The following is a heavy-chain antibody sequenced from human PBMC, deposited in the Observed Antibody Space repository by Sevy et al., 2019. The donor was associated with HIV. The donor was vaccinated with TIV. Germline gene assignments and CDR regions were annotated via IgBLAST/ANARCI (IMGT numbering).Heavy chain of an antibody. J-gene: IGHJ4*02. V-gene: IGHV3-30*09. D-gene: IGHD3-16*01. CDR3: ARDARGEAALPDY. CDR1: GFNFSTYA. Sequence: GGCLRLSCSVSGFNFSTYAMHWVRQAPGKGLEWVAVISSDVIRKYYGASVRGRFAISRDNSNNTLSLQMNSLRIEDTAVYYCARDARGEAALPDYWGQGTLVTVSS. CDR2: ISSDVIRK.